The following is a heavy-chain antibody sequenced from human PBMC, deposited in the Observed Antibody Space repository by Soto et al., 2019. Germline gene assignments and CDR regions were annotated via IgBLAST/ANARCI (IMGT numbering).Heavy chain of an antibody. CDR3: ATRYSYGYVGDYYGMDV. CDR2: IIPIFGTA. CDR1: GGTFSSYA. Sequence: SVEVSCKXSGGTFSSYAISWVRQAPGQGLEWMGGIIPIFGTANYAQKFQGRVTITADESTSTAYMELSSLRSEDTAVYYCATRYSYGYVGDYYGMDVWGQGTTVTVSS. V-gene: IGHV1-69*13. D-gene: IGHD5-18*01. J-gene: IGHJ6*02.